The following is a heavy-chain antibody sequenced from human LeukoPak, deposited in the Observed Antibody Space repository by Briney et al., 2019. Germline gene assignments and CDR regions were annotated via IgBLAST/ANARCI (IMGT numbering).Heavy chain of an antibody. J-gene: IGHJ1*01. CDR1: GGSFSGYY. V-gene: IGHV4-34*01. CDR3: VRIAVAGTLQH. CDR2: INHSGST. Sequence: SETLSLTCAVYGGSFSGYYWSWIRQPPGKGLEWIGEINHSGSTNYNPSLKSRVTISVDTSKNQFSLKLSSVTAADTAVYYCVRIAVAGTLQHWGQGTLVTVSS. D-gene: IGHD6-19*01.